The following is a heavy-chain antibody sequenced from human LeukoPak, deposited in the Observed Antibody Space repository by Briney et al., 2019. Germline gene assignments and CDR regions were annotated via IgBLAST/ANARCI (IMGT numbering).Heavy chain of an antibody. D-gene: IGHD4-17*01. J-gene: IGHJ4*02. V-gene: IGHV3-7*01. CDR1: GFTFSSYW. CDR3: ARVFGYGDSPFDY. Sequence: PGGSLRLSCAASGFTFSSYWMSWVRQAPGKGLEWVANIKQDGSEKYYVDSVKGRFTISRDNAKNSLYLQMNSLRAEDTAVYYCARVFGYGDSPFDYWGQGTLVTVSS. CDR2: IKQDGSEK.